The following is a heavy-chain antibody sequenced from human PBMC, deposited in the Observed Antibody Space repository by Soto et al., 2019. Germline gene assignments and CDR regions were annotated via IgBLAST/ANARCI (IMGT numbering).Heavy chain of an antibody. V-gene: IGHV3-21*04. D-gene: IGHD6-19*01. Sequence: GGSLRLSCAASGFTFRSFTMNWVRQAPGKGLEWVSTISSNSAYIYYTDALRGRFTISRDNAKDSLYLQMNSLRGEDTAVYYCARYFRGSGRYFFDYWGQGTLVTVSS. J-gene: IGHJ4*02. CDR3: ARYFRGSGRYFFDY. CDR1: GFTFRSFT. CDR2: ISSNSAYI.